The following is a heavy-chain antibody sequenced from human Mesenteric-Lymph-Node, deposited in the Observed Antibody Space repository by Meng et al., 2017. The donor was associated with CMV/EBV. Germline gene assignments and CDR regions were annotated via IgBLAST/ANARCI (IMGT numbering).Heavy chain of an antibody. V-gene: IGHV4-39*01. CDR1: GDSISNSTYY. Sequence: QLPCQESGPGLVKPSETLSLSCIVSGDSISNSTYYWTWIRQPPGKGLEWIGSVHHSGTTYYNPSLKGRLTISVDTSANLFSLRLTTVTAADTATYYCARRGNYDSDYSEYWGQGTLVTVSS. D-gene: IGHD3-22*01. CDR3: ARRGNYDSDYSEY. J-gene: IGHJ4*02. CDR2: VHHSGTT.